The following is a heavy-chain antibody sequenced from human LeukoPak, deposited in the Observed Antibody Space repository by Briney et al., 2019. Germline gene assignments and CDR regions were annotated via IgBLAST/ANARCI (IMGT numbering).Heavy chain of an antibody. D-gene: IGHD3-22*01. J-gene: IGHJ4*02. CDR1: GFTFSNAW. V-gene: IGHV3-15*01. CDR3: TTDRLPGEVFYYDSAGDY. Sequence: GGSLRLSCAASGFTFSNAWMSWVRQAPGKGLEWLGRIKSKTDGGTTDYAAPVKGRFTISRDDSKNTLYLQINSLKTEDTAVYYCTTDRLPGEVFYYDSAGDYWGQGTLVTVSS. CDR2: IKSKTDGGTT.